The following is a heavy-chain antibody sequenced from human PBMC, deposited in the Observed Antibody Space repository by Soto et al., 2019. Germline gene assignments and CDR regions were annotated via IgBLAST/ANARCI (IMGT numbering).Heavy chain of an antibody. V-gene: IGHV5-51*01. CDR2: IYPVDSDT. CDR1: GYSFSIYW. Sequence: GESLKISCKXSGYSFSIYWIAWGRQMPGKGLEWMGVIYPVDSDTRYSPSFQGQVTISVDKSMNTAYLQWSSLQASDTGIYFCARQDGDGLFYFDYWGQGTPVTVSS. D-gene: IGHD4-17*01. J-gene: IGHJ4*02. CDR3: ARQDGDGLFYFDY.